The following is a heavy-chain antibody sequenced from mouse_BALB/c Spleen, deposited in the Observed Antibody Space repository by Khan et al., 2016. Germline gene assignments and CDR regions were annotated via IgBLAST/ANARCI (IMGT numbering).Heavy chain of an antibody. D-gene: IGHD2-13*01. CDR3: AMSYDCYFAMDY. CDR2: IYPGSGST. CDR1: GYTFTDYY. Sequence: QVQLQQSGTELPRPGASVKLSCKASGYTFTDYYLHWVMQRTGQGLEGIGEIYPGSGSTYYNEKFKGKASLTADTSSIAAYMLLMRLSSEDSSFLFCAMSYDCYFAMDYWGHGASVTVSS. J-gene: IGHJ4*01. V-gene: IGHV1-77*01.